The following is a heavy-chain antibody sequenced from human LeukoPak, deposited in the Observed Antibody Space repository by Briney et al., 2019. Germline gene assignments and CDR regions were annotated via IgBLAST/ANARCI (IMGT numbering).Heavy chain of an antibody. D-gene: IGHD3-22*01. CDR1: GFSFSSYG. J-gene: IGHJ4*02. CDR3: AKARSRGTSLVVVTQAFDS. CDR2: LSGSSTST. Sequence: GGSLRLSCAASGFSFSSYGLSWVRQAPGEGLEWVSTLSGSSTSTYYAGSVKGRFTISRDNSKNTMYLQMNSLRVEDTAVYYCAKARSRGTSLVVVTQAFDSWGQGTLVTVSS. V-gene: IGHV3-23*01.